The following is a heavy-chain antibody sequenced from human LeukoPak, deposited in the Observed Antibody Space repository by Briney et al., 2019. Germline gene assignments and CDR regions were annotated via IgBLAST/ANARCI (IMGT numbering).Heavy chain of an antibody. J-gene: IGHJ3*02. D-gene: IGHD6-13*01. CDR2: ISAYNGNT. CDR3: ARTHSSSWYGVNAFDI. Sequence: ASVKVSCKASGYTFTSYGISWVRQAPGQGLEWMGWISAYNGNTNYAQNLQGRVTMTTDTSTSTAYMELRSLRSDDTAVYYCARTHSSSWYGVNAFDIWGQGTMVTVSS. V-gene: IGHV1-18*01. CDR1: GYTFTSYG.